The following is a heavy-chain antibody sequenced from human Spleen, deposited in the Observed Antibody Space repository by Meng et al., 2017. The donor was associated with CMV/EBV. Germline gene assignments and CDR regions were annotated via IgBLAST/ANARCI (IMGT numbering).Heavy chain of an antibody. J-gene: IGHJ5*02. CDR1: GYSFTGYQ. CDR3: ARDALQLRHNWFDP. CDR2: VSPSTGGS. V-gene: IGHV1-2*02. D-gene: IGHD6-13*01. Sequence: ASVKVSCKASGYSFTGYQIHWVRQAPGQGLEWMGWVSPSTGGSRIAQKFKGRVTMSRDMSINTAYMEVTGLTSDDTAVYYCARDALQLRHNWFDPWGQGTLVTVSS.